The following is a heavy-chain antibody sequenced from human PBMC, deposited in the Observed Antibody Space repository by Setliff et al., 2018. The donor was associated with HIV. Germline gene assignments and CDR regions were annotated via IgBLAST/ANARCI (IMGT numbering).Heavy chain of an antibody. CDR3: ARQRPPGYSSPYTIEY. D-gene: IGHD6-13*01. V-gene: IGHV5-51*01. CDR1: GYMFNNYW. J-gene: IGHJ4*02. Sequence: GESLKISCKGPGYMFNNYWIAWVRQVPGKGLEWMGIIDPGDSDTRYTPSYQGRIITSIDRFRSTAYLQWRSLTPSDSALYYCARQRPPGYSSPYTIEYWGQGTLVTVSS. CDR2: IDPGDSDT.